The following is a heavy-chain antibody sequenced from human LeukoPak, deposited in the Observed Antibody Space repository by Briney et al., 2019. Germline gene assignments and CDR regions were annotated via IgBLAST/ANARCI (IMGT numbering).Heavy chain of an antibody. D-gene: IGHD2-15*01. CDR1: GFTFSSYA. V-gene: IGHV3-23*01. J-gene: IGHJ4*02. Sequence: GGSLRLSCAASGFTFSSYAMSWVRQAPGKGREWVSDISGSGGSTYYADSVKGRFTISRDNSKNALYLQMNSLRAEDTAVYYCAKGRIVVVVAAPFDYWGQGTLVTVSS. CDR2: ISGSGGST. CDR3: AKGRIVVVVAAPFDY.